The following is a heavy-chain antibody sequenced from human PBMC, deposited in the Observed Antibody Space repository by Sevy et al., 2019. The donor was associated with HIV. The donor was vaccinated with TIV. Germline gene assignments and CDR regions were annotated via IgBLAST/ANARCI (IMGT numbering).Heavy chain of an antibody. CDR2: IRQDGSEM. CDR3: ARRYFDL. Sequence: GGSLRLSCKASGFTFSSFWMQWVRQAPGKGLEWVANIRQDGSEMYYVGSVNGRFTISRDNAKNALYLQMDGLRAEDTAVYYCARRYFDLWGQGTLVTVSS. CDR1: GFTFSSFW. V-gene: IGHV3-7*03. J-gene: IGHJ4*02.